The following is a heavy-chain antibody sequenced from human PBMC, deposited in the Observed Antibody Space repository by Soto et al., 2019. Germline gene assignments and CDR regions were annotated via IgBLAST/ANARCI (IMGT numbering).Heavy chain of an antibody. J-gene: IGHJ6*02. CDR1: GYTLTGYY. Sequence: SLKFSCKASGYTLTGYYLHWVGQSPSQGLGRMGWIGPNSAGSNHAKTFQGRLTMTTDTSINTAYMQLTSLRSEDTAVYFCASAIDSSPSYYYGMDVWGQGTTVTVSS. CDR2: IGPNSAGS. D-gene: IGHD6-13*01. CDR3: ASAIDSSPSYYYGMDV. V-gene: IGHV1-2*02.